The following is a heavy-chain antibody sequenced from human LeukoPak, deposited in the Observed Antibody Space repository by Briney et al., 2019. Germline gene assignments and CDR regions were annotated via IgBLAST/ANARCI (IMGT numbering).Heavy chain of an antibody. CDR1: GYTFTGYY. CDR3: ARVMAYYYDSSGAFDY. D-gene: IGHD3-22*01. J-gene: IGHJ4*02. CDR2: INPNSGGT. Sequence: GASVKVSCKASGYTFTGYYMHWVRQAPGQGLEWMGWINPNSGGTNYAQKFQGWVTMTRDTSISTAYMELSRLRSDNTAVYYCARVMAYYYDSSGAFDYWGQGTLVTVSS. V-gene: IGHV1-2*04.